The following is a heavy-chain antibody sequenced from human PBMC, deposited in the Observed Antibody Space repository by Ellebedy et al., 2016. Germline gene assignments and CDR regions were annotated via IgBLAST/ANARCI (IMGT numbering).Heavy chain of an antibody. D-gene: IGHD6-19*01. V-gene: IGHV4-34*01. Sequence: SETLSLTCAVYGGSFSGYYWSWIRQPPGKGLEWIGEINHSGSTNYNPSLKSRVTISVDTSKNQFSLKLSSVTAADTAVYYCARLRIAVAGTMGYYYYGMDVWGQGTTVTVSS. CDR3: ARLRIAVAGTMGYYYYGMDV. CDR2: INHSGST. CDR1: GGSFSGYY. J-gene: IGHJ6*02.